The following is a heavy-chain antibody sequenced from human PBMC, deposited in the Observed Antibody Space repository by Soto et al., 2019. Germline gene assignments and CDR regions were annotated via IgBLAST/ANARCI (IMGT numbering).Heavy chain of an antibody. Sequence: SETLSLTCTVSGGSISSYYWSWIRQPPGKGLEWIGYIYYSGSTNYNPSLKSRVTISVDTSKNQFSLKLSSVTAVDTAVYYCAREKYSSSWYVDYWGQGTLVTVSS. CDR2: IYYSGST. J-gene: IGHJ4*02. CDR1: GGSISSYY. D-gene: IGHD6-13*01. CDR3: AREKYSSSWYVDY. V-gene: IGHV4-59*01.